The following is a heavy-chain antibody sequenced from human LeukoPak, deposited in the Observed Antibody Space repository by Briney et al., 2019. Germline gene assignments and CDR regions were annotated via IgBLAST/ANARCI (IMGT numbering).Heavy chain of an antibody. D-gene: IGHD3-10*01. CDR1: GFTFSSHS. J-gene: IGHJ6*04. CDR2: IISSSSTI. Sequence: GGSLRLSCAASGFTFSSHSMNWVRQAPGKGLEWVPYIISSSSTIYYADSVKGRFTISRDNAKNSLYLQMNSLRADDTAVYYCARAVGHGSGSPRMDVWGNGTTVTVSS. V-gene: IGHV3-48*01. CDR3: ARAVGHGSGSPRMDV.